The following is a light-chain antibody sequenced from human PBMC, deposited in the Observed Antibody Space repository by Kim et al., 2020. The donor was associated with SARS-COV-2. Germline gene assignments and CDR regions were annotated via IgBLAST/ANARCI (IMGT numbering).Light chain of an antibody. Sequence: ALEQTVRITCQGDSLRSYNASWHQKSPGQAPVLVSSGKNNRPSGTADRFSGSSSGNTASLTITGAQAEDEADYYCNSRDSSGNHVVFGGGTQLTVL. V-gene: IGLV3-19*01. CDR3: NSRDSSGNHVV. J-gene: IGLJ2*01. CDR1: SLRSYN. CDR2: GKN.